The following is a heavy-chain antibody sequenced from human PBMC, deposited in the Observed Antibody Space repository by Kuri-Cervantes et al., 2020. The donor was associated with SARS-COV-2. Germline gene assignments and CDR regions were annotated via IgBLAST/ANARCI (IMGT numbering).Heavy chain of an antibody. J-gene: IGHJ4*02. CDR1: GFTFSSYA. V-gene: IGHV3-23*01. D-gene: IGHD6-6*01. Sequence: GESLKISCAASGFTFSSYAMSWVRQAPGKGLEWVSAISGSGGSTYYADSVKGRFTISRDNSKNTLYLQMNSLRAKDTAVYYCAKDREYSSSIGQVDYWGQGTLVTVSS. CDR2: ISGSGGST. CDR3: AKDREYSSSIGQVDY.